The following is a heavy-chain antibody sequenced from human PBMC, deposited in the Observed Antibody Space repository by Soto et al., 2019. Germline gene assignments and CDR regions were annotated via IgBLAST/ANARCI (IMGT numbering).Heavy chain of an antibody. V-gene: IGHV3-23*01. CDR1: GVTFSVYA. CDR2: VSGSGGST. Sequence: TVGSLSLACAASGVTFSVYAMSWVRQAPGKGLEWVSAVSGSGGSTYYADSVKGRFTISRDNSKNTLYLQMNSLRAEDTAVYYCAKGALVRRLTDNWFVPCRQGTLVTLS. J-gene: IGHJ5*02. CDR3: AKGALVRRLTDNWFVP.